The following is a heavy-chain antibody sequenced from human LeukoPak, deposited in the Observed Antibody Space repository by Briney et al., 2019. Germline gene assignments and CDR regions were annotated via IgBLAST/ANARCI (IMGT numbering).Heavy chain of an antibody. CDR3: ARGPRLSWFDP. V-gene: IGHV1-8*01. CDR1: VYTFTSYD. D-gene: IGHD2-8*01. Sequence: ASEKVSFKASVYTFTSYDINWVRQPNAQGLEWMGWMNPNSGNTGYAQKFQGRVAMTRDTSITTAYMELSSLRSEDTAVYYCARGPRLSWFDPWGQGTLVTVSS. J-gene: IGHJ5*02. CDR2: MNPNSGNT.